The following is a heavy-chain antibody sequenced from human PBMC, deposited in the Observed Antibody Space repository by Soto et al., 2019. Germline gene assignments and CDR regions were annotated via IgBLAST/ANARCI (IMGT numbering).Heavy chain of an antibody. Sequence: KPSETLSLTCTVSGGSISSGGYYWSWIRQHPGKGLEWIGYIYYSGSTYYNPSLKSRVTISVDTSKNQFSLKLSSVTAADTAVYYCARGGSSWAQVAGYGMDVWGQGTTVTVSS. J-gene: IGHJ6*02. CDR2: IYYSGST. CDR1: GGSISSGGYY. V-gene: IGHV4-31*03. D-gene: IGHD6-13*01. CDR3: ARGGSSWAQVAGYGMDV.